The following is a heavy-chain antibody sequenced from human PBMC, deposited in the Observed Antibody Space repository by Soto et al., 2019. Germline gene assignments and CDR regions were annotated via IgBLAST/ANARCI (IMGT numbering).Heavy chain of an antibody. Sequence: SETLSLTCTVSGGSISSGDYYWSWVRQPPGKGLEWIGYIYYSGSTYYNPSLKSRVTISVDTSKNQFSLKLSSVTAADTAVYYCARESATALYYFDYWGQGTLVTVSS. D-gene: IGHD1-26*01. CDR1: GGSISSGDYY. J-gene: IGHJ4*02. CDR2: IYYSGST. CDR3: ARESATALYYFDY. V-gene: IGHV4-30-4*01.